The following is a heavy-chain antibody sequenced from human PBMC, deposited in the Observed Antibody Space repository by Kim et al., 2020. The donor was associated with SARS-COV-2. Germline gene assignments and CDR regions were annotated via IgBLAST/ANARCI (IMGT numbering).Heavy chain of an antibody. CDR3: ARRHYHHGDMYYPFDF. D-gene: IGHD2-21*02. J-gene: IGHJ4*02. Sequence: SAKGRFTISRDRSKNTIYVQMDSLGPDDTAFYFCARRHYHHGDMYYPFDFWGQGTLVTVSS. V-gene: IGHV3-30*01.